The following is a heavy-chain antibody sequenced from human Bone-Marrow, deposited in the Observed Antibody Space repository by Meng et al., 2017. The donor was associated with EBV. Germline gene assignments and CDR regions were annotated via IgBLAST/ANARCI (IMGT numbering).Heavy chain of an antibody. CDR3: ARDLSWNQADY. CDR1: GFTFSSYA. Sequence: QVQLVESGXGVVQPGRSLRLSCAASGFTFSSYAMHWVRQAPGKGLEWVAVIPYDGSNKYYADSVKGRFTISRDNSKNTLYLQMRSLRAEDTAVYYCARDLSWNQADYWGQGTLVTVSS. CDR2: IPYDGSNK. V-gene: IGHV3-30-3*01. D-gene: IGHD1-14*01. J-gene: IGHJ4*02.